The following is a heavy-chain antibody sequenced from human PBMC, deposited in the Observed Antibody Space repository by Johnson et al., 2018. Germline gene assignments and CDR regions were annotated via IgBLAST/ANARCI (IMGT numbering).Heavy chain of an antibody. CDR1: GFTFSSYA. Sequence: QVQLVESGGGVVQPGRSLRLSCAASGFTFSSYAMHWVRQAPGKGLEWVAVISYDGSNKYYADSVKGRFIIARDNSKNRVYLQMNSLRAEDTAVYYCARLGAYSSGWYMYAFDIWGQGTMVTVSS. V-gene: IGHV3-30-3*01. J-gene: IGHJ3*02. CDR2: ISYDGSNK. D-gene: IGHD6-19*01. CDR3: ARLGAYSSGWYMYAFDI.